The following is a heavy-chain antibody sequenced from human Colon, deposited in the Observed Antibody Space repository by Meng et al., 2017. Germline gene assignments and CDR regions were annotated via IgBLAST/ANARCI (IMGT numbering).Heavy chain of an antibody. CDR2: IHTSGST. CDR3: ARDKGIDAAGARWFDP. D-gene: IGHD2-15*01. Sequence: GSRQRAVPRHVKPVDHRSRTSTFSGASIIMYSWICARQTALKGLEWIGRIHTSGSTTYNPSLKSRVTMSVSTSKNQGSLKLTSVTAADTAVYYCARDKGIDAAGARWFDPWGQGTLFTVSS. V-gene: IGHV4-4*07. CDR1: GASIIMYS. J-gene: IGHJ5*02.